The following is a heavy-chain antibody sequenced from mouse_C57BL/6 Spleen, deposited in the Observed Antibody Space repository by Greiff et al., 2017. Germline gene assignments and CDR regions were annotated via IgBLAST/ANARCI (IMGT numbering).Heavy chain of an antibody. J-gene: IGHJ3*01. CDR2: ISDGGSYT. D-gene: IGHD1-1*01. CDR3: ARDGVYYGSSCEVWFAC. V-gene: IGHV5-4*01. CDR1: GFTFSSYA. Sequence: DVKLVESGGGLVKPGGSLKLSCAASGFTFSSYAMSWVRQTPEKRLEWVATISDGGSYTYYPDNVKGRFTISRDNAKNNLYLQMSHLKSEDTAMYYCARDGVYYGSSCEVWFACWGQGTMVTVSA.